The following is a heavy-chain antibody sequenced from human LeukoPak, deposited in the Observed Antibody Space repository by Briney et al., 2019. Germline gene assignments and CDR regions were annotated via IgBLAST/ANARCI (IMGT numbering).Heavy chain of an antibody. Sequence: PGGSLRLSCAASGFTFSSYSMNWVRQAPGKGLEWVSSISSSSSYIYYADSVKGRFTISRDNAKNSLYLQMNSLRAEDTAVYYCARGVVRVTGAFDIWGQGTMVTVSS. D-gene: IGHD3-10*01. CDR2: ISSSSSYI. J-gene: IGHJ3*02. V-gene: IGHV3-21*01. CDR1: GFTFSSYS. CDR3: ARGVVRVTGAFDI.